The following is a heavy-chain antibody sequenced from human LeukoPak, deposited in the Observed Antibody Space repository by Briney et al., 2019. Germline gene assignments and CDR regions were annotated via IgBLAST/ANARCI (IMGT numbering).Heavy chain of an antibody. CDR2: INHSGTT. CDR1: GGSFSDYY. CDR3: ARVDTAMSAFDP. D-gene: IGHD5-18*01. V-gene: IGHV4-34*01. J-gene: IGHJ5*02. Sequence: PSETLSLTCAVYGGSFSDYYWSWIRQPPGKGLEWIGQINHSGTTNYNPSLKSRVTISVDTSRNQFSLKLSSATAADTAVYYCARVDTAMSAFDPWGQGTLVTVSS.